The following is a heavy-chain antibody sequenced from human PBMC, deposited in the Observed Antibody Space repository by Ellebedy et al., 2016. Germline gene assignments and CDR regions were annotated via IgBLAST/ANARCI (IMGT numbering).Heavy chain of an antibody. Sequence: GGSLRPSXAAPGFTSSNYVLYWIRPAPGKGLEWVALFSSNGTDKYYTDSVKGRFTISRDNSKNTLSLQMNSLRAEDTGVYFCARATGKSGRSYWGQGTLVTVSS. J-gene: IGHJ4*02. V-gene: IGHV3-30-3*01. D-gene: IGHD1-26*01. CDR2: FSSNGTDK. CDR1: GFTSSNYV. CDR3: ARATGKSGRSY.